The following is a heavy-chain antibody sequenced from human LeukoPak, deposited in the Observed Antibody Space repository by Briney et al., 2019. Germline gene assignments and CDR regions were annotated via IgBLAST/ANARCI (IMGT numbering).Heavy chain of an antibody. J-gene: IGHJ4*02. Sequence: GESLKISCKGSGYSFTSYWISWGRQMPGKGLGWMGRIDPSDSYTNYSPSFQGHVTISADKSISTAYLQWSSLKASDTAMYYCARVPAAEEIDYWGQGTLVTVSS. V-gene: IGHV5-10-1*01. D-gene: IGHD2-2*01. CDR3: ARVPAAEEIDY. CDR2: IDPSDSYT. CDR1: GYSFTSYW.